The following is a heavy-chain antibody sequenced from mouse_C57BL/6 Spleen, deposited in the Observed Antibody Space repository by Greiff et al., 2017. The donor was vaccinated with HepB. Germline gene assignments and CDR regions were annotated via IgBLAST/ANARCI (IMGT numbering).Heavy chain of an antibody. D-gene: IGHD4-1*01. Sequence: EVKVVESGEGLVKPGGSLKLSCAASGFTFSSYAMSWVRQTPEKRLEWVAYISSGGDYIYYADTVKGRFAISRDNARNTLYLQMSSLKSEDTAMYYCTREETGTEFFDCWGQGTTLTVSS. CDR3: TREETGTEFFDC. V-gene: IGHV5-9-1*02. J-gene: IGHJ2*01. CDR1: GFTFSSYA. CDR2: ISSGGDYI.